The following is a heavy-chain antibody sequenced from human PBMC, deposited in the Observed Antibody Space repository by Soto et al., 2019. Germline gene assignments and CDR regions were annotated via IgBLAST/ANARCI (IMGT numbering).Heavy chain of an antibody. CDR1: GFKFSMFG. D-gene: IGHD6-19*01. J-gene: IGHJ5*02. CDR3: ARDRGGVVAGFNWLDP. CDR2: ISSSSTTI. V-gene: IGHV3-48*02. Sequence: LQESGGDLVQPGGSLRLSCAASGFKFSMFGMNWVRQAPGKGLEWIAYISSSSTTIVYGGSVEGRFTVSRDNVENSLYLQMKSRRDDDTAVYYCARDRGGVVAGFNWLDPWGHGTPVTVST.